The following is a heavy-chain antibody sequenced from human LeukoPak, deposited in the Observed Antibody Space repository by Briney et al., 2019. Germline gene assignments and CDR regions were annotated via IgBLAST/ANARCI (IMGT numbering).Heavy chain of an antibody. CDR2: IRSSSDGGTI. CDR1: GFTFSSYG. CDR3: ATDFYDST. Sequence: GGSLRLSCAASGFTFSSYGMHWVRQAPGKGLEWVGRIRSSSDGGTIDYAAPVKGRFTLSRDDSKDTLYLQMNSLRTEDTAVYYCATDFYDSTWGQGTLVTVSS. J-gene: IGHJ5*02. V-gene: IGHV3-15*07. D-gene: IGHD3-22*01.